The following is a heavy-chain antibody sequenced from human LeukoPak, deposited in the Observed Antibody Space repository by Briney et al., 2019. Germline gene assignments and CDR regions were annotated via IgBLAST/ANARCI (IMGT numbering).Heavy chain of an antibody. CDR2: ISGSGHNT. D-gene: IGHD6-6*01. J-gene: IGHJ6*02. V-gene: IGHV3-23*01. CDR1: GFTFSSYA. Sequence: PGGSLRLSCAASGFTFSSYAMSWVRQAPGKGLEWVSAISGSGHNTYYADSVKGRFTISRDNSKDTLFLQMNSLRAEDTAVYYCAKFRGSSSNYYGMDVWGQGTTVTVYS. CDR3: AKFRGSSSNYYGMDV.